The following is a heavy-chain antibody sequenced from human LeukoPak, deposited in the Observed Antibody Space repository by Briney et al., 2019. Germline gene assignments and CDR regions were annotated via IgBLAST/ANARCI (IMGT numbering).Heavy chain of an antibody. D-gene: IGHD6-13*01. CDR2: IYYSGST. CDR1: GGSISSSTYY. J-gene: IGHJ4*02. CDR3: ARHSRGPAAGPAFDY. V-gene: IGHV4-39*01. Sequence: SETLSLTCTVSGGSISSSTYYWGWIRQPPGKRLEWIGSIYYSGSTYYNPSLKSRVTISVDTSKNQFSLSSVTAADTAVYYCARHSRGPAAGPAFDYWGQGTPVTVSS.